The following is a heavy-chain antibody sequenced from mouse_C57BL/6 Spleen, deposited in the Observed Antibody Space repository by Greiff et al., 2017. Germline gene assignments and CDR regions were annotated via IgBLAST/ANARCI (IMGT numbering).Heavy chain of an antibody. Sequence: VQLKESGPELVKPGASVKISCKASGYSFTDYNMNWVKQSNGKSLEWIGVINPNYGTTSYNQKFKGKATLTVDQSSSTANMQLNSLTSEDAAVYYCGENGDDYDGYYAMDYWGQGTSVTVSS. V-gene: IGHV1-39*01. D-gene: IGHD2-4*01. CDR2: INPNYGTT. CDR1: GYSFTDYN. J-gene: IGHJ4*01. CDR3: GENGDDYDGYYAMDY.